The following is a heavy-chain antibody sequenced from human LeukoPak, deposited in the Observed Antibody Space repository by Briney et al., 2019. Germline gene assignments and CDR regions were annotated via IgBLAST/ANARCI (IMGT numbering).Heavy chain of an antibody. CDR2: IDSHNGDT. D-gene: IGHD1-1*01. Sequence: ASVKVSCKASGYSFVFFGVSWVRQAPGQGLEWMGWIDSHNGDTKYAERLQGRVTMTTDTSTSTAYMEVRSLRSDDTAVYYCATLTPTGIFNDWGQGTLVTVSS. CDR1: GYSFVFFG. J-gene: IGHJ4*02. CDR3: ATLTPTGIFND. V-gene: IGHV1-18*01.